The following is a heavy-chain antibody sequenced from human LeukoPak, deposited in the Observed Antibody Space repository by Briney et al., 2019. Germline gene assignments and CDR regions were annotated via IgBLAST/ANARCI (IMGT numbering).Heavy chain of an antibody. CDR2: IYYSGST. D-gene: IGHD3-10*01. Sequence: SETLSLTCTVSGGSISSYYWSWIRQPPGKGLEWIGYIYYSGSTNYNPSLMSRVTISVDTSKNQFSLKLSSVTAADTAVYYCARTYYGSGGTPGWWFDPWGQGTLVTVSS. J-gene: IGHJ5*02. CDR3: ARTYYGSGGTPGWWFDP. CDR1: GGSISSYY. V-gene: IGHV4-59*01.